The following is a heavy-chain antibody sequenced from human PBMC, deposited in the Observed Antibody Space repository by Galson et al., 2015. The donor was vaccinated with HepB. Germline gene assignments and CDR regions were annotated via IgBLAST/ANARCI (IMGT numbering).Heavy chain of an antibody. J-gene: IGHJ6*02. Sequence: CAISGDSVSSNSAAWYWIRQSPSRGLEWLGRTYYRAKWYNDYAVPVRGRITINPDTSKNQFSLHLNFVTPEDTAVYYCARVAGTIYYYGMDVWGQGTTVTVSS. V-gene: IGHV6-1*01. D-gene: IGHD2-15*01. CDR1: GDSVSSNSAA. CDR3: ARVAGTIYYYGMDV. CDR2: TYYRAKWYN.